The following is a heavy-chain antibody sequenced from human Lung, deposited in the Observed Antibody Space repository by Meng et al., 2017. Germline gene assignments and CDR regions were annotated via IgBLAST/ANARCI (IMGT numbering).Heavy chain of an antibody. CDR2: INRDGTKP. V-gene: IGHV3-74*01. CDR3: TNDRLNH. D-gene: IGHD1-1*01. CDR1: GLTFTDHC. Sequence: DVQMCESGGGLVPLGGSLRLSCPASGLTFTDHCMHWVRQGPGKGLVWVSRINRDGTKPTYADSVKGRFTISRDNAKNTLYLQMNNLRAEDTAFYYCTNDRLNHWGQGALVTVSS. J-gene: IGHJ1*01.